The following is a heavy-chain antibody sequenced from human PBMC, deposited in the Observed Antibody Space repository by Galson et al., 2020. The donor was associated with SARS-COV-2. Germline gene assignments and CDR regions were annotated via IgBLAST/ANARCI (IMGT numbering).Heavy chain of an antibody. CDR3: AKERSSGYYDNRYYFDY. V-gene: IGHV3-72*01. CDR1: GFTFSDHY. CDR2: TRNKANSYTT. D-gene: IGHD3-22*01. J-gene: IGHJ4*02. Sequence: GGSLRLSCAASGFTFSDHYMDWVRQAPGKGLEWVGRTRNKANSYTTEYAASVKGRFTISRDDSKNSLYLQMNSLKTEDTAVYYCAKERSSGYYDNRYYFDYWGQGTLVTVSS.